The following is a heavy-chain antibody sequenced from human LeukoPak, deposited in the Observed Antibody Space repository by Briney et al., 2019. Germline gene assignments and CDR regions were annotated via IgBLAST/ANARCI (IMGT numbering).Heavy chain of an antibody. CDR2: INHSGSN. J-gene: IGHJ5*02. CDR3: ARRKRSDCSSTSCLLNWFDP. CDR1: GVTFSGFY. V-gene: IGHV4-34*01. Sequence: SETLSLTCAGYGVTFSGFYWSWIRQAPGKGLEWIGEINHSGSNNYNPSLKSRVTISVDTCKNPFSLKLSSVTAADTAVYYCARRKRSDCSSTSCLLNWFDPWGQGTLVTVSS. D-gene: IGHD2-2*01.